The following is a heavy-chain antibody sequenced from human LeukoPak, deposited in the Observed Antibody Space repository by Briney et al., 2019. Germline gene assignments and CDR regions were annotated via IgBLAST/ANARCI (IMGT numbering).Heavy chain of an antibody. Sequence: SETLSLTCTVSGGSISSSSYYWGWIRQPPGTGLEWIGSIYYSGSTYYNPSLKSRVTISVDTSKNQFSLKLSSVTAADTAVYYCVNLGRRVRGDVWYMDVWGKGTTVTISS. CDR3: VNLGRRVRGDVWYMDV. V-gene: IGHV4-39*01. CDR2: IYYSGST. J-gene: IGHJ6*03. D-gene: IGHD3-10*01. CDR1: GGSISSSSYY.